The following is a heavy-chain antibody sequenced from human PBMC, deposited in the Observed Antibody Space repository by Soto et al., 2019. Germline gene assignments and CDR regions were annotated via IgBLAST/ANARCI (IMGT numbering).Heavy chain of an antibody. Sequence: GGSLRLSCAASGFTFSSYAMSWVRQAPGKGLEWVSAISGSGGSTYYADAVKGRFTISRDNSKNTLYLQMNSLRAEDTAVYYCAKGLAGYQAFDYWDQGTLVTVSS. V-gene: IGHV3-23*01. CDR3: AKGLAGYQAFDY. CDR1: GFTFSSYA. J-gene: IGHJ4*02. CDR2: ISGSGGST. D-gene: IGHD3-9*01.